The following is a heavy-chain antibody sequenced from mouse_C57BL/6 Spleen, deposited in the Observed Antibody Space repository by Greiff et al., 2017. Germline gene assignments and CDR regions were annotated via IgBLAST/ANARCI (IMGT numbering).Heavy chain of an antibody. D-gene: IGHD1-1*01. Sequence: VQRVESGAELVKPGASVKISCKASGYAFSSYWMNWVKQRPGKGLEWIGQIYPGDGDTNYNGKFKGKATLTADKSSSTAYMQLSSLTSEDSAVYFCARMITTVVYFDYWGQGTTLTVSS. CDR3: ARMITTVVYFDY. V-gene: IGHV1-80*01. CDR2: IYPGDGDT. CDR1: GYAFSSYW. J-gene: IGHJ2*01.